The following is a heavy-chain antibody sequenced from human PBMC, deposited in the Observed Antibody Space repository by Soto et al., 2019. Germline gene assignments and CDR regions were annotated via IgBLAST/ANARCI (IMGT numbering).Heavy chain of an antibody. CDR1: GYTLTELS. CDR2: FDPEDGET. CDR3: ATPYYGSGSHLSQFDY. Sequence: ASVKVSCKVSGYTLTELSMHWVRQAPGKGLEWMGGFDPEDGETIYAQKFQGRVTMTEDTSTDTAYMELSSLRSEDTAVYYCATPYYGSGSHLSQFDYWGQGTLVTVSS. D-gene: IGHD3-10*01. J-gene: IGHJ4*02. V-gene: IGHV1-24*01.